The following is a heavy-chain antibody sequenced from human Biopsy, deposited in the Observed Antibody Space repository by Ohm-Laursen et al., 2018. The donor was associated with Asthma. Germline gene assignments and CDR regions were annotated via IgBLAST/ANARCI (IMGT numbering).Heavy chain of an antibody. J-gene: IGHJ6*02. CDR1: GYTFNSAG. CDR3: ARAVDYSHYYGIDI. V-gene: IGHV1-18*01. Sequence: ASVKVSCKTSGYTFNSAGITWVRQAPGQGLEWMGWISVYNGNTKVAQKLQDRVTTITDTSTSTAYMELRSLRSDDTAVYFCARAVDYSHYYGIDIWGQGTTVTVS. CDR2: ISVYNGNT. D-gene: IGHD3-10*01.